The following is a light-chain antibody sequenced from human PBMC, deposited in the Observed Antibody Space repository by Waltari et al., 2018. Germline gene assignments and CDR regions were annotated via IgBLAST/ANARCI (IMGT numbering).Light chain of an antibody. J-gene: IGLJ1*01. V-gene: IGLV2-23*02. CDR3: CSYVGSSYV. Sequence: QSALTQPASVSGSPGQSITISCTGTSSDIGSYNLVSWYQQHPGKAPKLMIYEVSKRPSGVSNRCSGSKSGNTASLTISGLQAEDEADYYCCSYVGSSYVFGIGTKVTVL. CDR2: EVS. CDR1: SSDIGSYNL.